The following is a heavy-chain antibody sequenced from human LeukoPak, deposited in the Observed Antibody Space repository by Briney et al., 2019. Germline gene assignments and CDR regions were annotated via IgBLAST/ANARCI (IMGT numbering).Heavy chain of an antibody. CDR3: LLYDFWSGYPRFFDY. CDR2: IYYSGST. Sequence: PSETLSLTCTVSGGSITSSGYSWGWIRQPPGKGLEWIGSIYYSGSTYYNPSLKSRVTISVDTSKNQFSLKLSSVTAADTAVYYCLLYDFWSGYPRFFDYWGQGTLVTVSS. D-gene: IGHD3-3*01. CDR1: GGSITSSGYS. J-gene: IGHJ4*02. V-gene: IGHV4-39*01.